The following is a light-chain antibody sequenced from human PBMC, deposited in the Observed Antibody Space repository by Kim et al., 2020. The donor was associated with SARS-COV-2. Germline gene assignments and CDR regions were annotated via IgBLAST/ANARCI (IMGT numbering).Light chain of an antibody. CDR2: VNSDGNY. CDR3: QTWGPGIRV. V-gene: IGLV4-69*01. J-gene: IGLJ3*02. Sequence: ASGKHTCTRSSGQGSYASAWHQQQPAKGPRYVMKVNSDGNYLKGDGIPDRFSGSSSGAERYLYISSLQSDDEADYYCQTWGPGIRVFGGGTQLTVL. CDR1: SGQGSYA.